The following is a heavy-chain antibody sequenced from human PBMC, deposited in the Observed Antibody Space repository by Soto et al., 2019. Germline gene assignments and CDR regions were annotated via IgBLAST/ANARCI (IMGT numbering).Heavy chain of an antibody. CDR3: ARLVGATDFDY. CDR2: ISSSSSYI. D-gene: IGHD1-26*01. V-gene: IGHV3-21*01. Sequence: NPGGSLRLSCAASGFTFSSYSMNWFRQAPGKGLEWVSSISSSSSYIYYADSVKGRFTISRDNAKNSLYLQMNSLRAEDTAVYYCARLVGATDFDYWGQGTLVTVSS. J-gene: IGHJ4*02. CDR1: GFTFSSYS.